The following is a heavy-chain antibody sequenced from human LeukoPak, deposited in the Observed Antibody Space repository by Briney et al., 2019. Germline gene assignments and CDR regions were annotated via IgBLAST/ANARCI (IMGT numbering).Heavy chain of an antibody. CDR1: GYTLISYG. CDR2: ISPYNGNT. Sequence: GASVKVSCKASGYTLISYGISWVRQAPGQGLEWMGWISPYNGNTNYAQNFQGRVTMTTDTSTSTGYMELRSLRSDDTAVYYCATWILGATLGFDYWGQGTLVTVSS. CDR3: ATWILGATLGFDY. J-gene: IGHJ4*02. V-gene: IGHV1-18*01. D-gene: IGHD1-26*01.